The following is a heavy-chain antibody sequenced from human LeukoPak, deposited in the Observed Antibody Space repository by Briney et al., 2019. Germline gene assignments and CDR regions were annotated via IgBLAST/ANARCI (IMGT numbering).Heavy chain of an antibody. CDR3: ARGPDGYNWYFDY. V-gene: IGHV1-69*13. D-gene: IGHD5-24*01. CDR2: IIPIFGTA. CDR1: GGTFSSYA. J-gene: IGHJ4*02. Sequence: SVKVSCKASGGTFSSYAISWVRQAPGQGLEWMGGIIPIFGTANYAQKFQGRVTITADVSTSTAYMELSSLRSEDTAVYYCARGPDGYNWYFDYWGQGTLVTVSS.